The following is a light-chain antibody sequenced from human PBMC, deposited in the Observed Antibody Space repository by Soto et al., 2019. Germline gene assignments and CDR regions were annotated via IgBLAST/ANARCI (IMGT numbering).Light chain of an antibody. CDR2: EVS. CDR3: SSYTSRSPWL. J-gene: IGLJ3*02. Sequence: QSALTQPASVSGSPGQSITISCTGTSSDVGGYNYVSWYQQHPGKAPKLMIYEVSNRSSGVSNRFSGSKSGNTASLTISGLQAEDEAHYYCSSYTSRSPWLFGGGTKLTVL. CDR1: SSDVGGYNY. V-gene: IGLV2-14*01.